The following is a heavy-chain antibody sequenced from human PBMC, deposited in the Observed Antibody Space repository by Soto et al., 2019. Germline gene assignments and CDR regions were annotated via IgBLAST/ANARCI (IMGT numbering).Heavy chain of an antibody. CDR3: AMRVWGGAGHGFAYYYYGMDV. CDR2: IIPIFGTA. J-gene: IGHJ6*02. V-gene: IGHV1-69*12. CDR1: GGTFSSYA. D-gene: IGHD2-21*01. Sequence: QVQLVQSGAEVKKPGSSVKVSCKASGGTFSSYAISWVRQAPGQGLEWMGGIIPIFGTANYAQKFQGRVTITADESTSTAYRELSSLRSEDTAVYYCAMRVWGGAGHGFAYYYYGMDVWGQGTTVTVSS.